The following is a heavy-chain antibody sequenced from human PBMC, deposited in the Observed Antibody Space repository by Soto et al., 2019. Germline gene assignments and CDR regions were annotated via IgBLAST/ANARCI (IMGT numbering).Heavy chain of an antibody. CDR1: GYTFSNYV. J-gene: IGHJ5*02. CDR2: ISLYSDGT. V-gene: IGHV1-18*01. Sequence: QVPLVQSGGEVKRPGASVKVSCKTSGYTFSNYVITWVRQAPGQPLEWLGWISLYSDGTNYAQKFQGRVPMTPDPSTTTADMELESLRSDATAVYYGARVVPGAEAWFAPWGQGTLVTFSS. D-gene: IGHD2-2*01. CDR3: ARVVPGAEAWFAP.